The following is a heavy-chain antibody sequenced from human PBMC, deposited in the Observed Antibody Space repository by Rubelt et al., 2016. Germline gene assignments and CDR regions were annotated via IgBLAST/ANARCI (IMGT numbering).Heavy chain of an antibody. Sequence: GGSLRLSCAASGFSFSSSWMTWVRQAPGKGLEWVANIKQDGTEKYYVDSVKGRFTISRDNTKNSLFLQMNSLRVEDTAVYYCARETGSHFGSSTAVDSWGQGTLVTVSS. D-gene: IGHD3-10*01. CDR2: IKQDGTEK. V-gene: IGHV3-7*01. CDR3: ARETGSHFGSSTAVDS. J-gene: IGHJ4*02. CDR1: GFSFSSSW.